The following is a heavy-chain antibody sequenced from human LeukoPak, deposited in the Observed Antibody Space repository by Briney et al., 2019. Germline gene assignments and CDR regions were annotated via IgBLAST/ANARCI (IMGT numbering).Heavy chain of an antibody. V-gene: IGHV3-23*01. Sequence: PGGSLRLSCAASGFTFSSYAMSWVRQAPGKGLEWVSAISGSCGSTYYADSVKGRFTISRDNSKNTLYLQMNSLRAEDTAVYYCAKWGDGYNSAFDYWGQGTLVTVSS. CDR1: GFTFSSYA. CDR3: AKWGDGYNSAFDY. CDR2: ISGSCGST. J-gene: IGHJ4*02. D-gene: IGHD5-24*01.